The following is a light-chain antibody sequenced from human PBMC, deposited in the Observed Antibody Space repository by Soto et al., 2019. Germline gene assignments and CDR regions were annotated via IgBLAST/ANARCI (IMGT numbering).Light chain of an antibody. CDR1: SSDVGAYNY. CDR2: EVS. Sequence: QSALTQPASVSGSPGQSITISCTGTSSDVGAYNYVSWYQQHPGKAPKLMISEVSKRPSGVSNRFSGSKSGNTASLTISGLQHEDEAHYYCSSFTSSNTVVFGGGTKLTVL. J-gene: IGLJ2*01. CDR3: SSFTSSNTVV. V-gene: IGLV2-14*01.